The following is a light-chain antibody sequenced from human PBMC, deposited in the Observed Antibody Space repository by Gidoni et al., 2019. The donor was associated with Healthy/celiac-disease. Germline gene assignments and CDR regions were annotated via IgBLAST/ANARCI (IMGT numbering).Light chain of an antibody. CDR3: QQYNSYWWT. V-gene: IGKV1-5*03. CDR1: QSISSW. Sequence: DIQMTQSPSTLSASVGDRVTITCRASQSISSWLAWYQQKPGKAPKLLIYKAYSVESGVPSRFSGSGSGTEFTLTISSLQPDDFATYYCQQYNSYWWTFGQGTKVEIK. CDR2: KAY. J-gene: IGKJ1*01.